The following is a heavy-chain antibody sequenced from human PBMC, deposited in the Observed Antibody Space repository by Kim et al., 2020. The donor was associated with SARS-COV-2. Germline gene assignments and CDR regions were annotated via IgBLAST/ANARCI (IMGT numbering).Heavy chain of an antibody. V-gene: IGHV3-73*01. CDR3: TRHQVVVRGNWPYNWFDP. Sequence: KGRFTISRDDSKNTAYLQMNSLKTEDTAVYYCTRHQVVVRGNWPYNWFDPWGQGTLVTVSS. J-gene: IGHJ5*02. D-gene: IGHD3-10*01.